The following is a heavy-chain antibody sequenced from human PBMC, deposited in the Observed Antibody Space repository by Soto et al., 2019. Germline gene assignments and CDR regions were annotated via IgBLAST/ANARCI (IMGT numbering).Heavy chain of an antibody. CDR2: IYNSGTT. CDR1: GGSVSSGSYS. CDR3: ARAHTNNYYYYYLDV. D-gene: IGHD3-3*01. Sequence: SETLSLTCTVSGGSVSSGSYSWSWIRQPPGKGLEWMGYIYNSGTTDYNPSLKSRVTISVDTSKNQFSLKLSSVTAADTAVYHCARAHTNNYYYYYLDVWGKGTAVTVSS. V-gene: IGHV4-61*01. J-gene: IGHJ6*03.